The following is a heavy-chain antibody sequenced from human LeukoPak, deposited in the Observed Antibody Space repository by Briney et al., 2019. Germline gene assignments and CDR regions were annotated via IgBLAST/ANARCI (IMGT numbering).Heavy chain of an antibody. V-gene: IGHV4-34*01. Sequence: SETLSLTCAVSGGSISSGGYYWSWIRQPPGKGLEWIGEINHSGSTNYNPSLKSRVTISVDTSKNQFSLKLSSVTAADTAVYYCARGPPYYDFWSGYYPMGAFDIWGQGTMVTVSS. CDR2: INHSGST. CDR3: ARGPPYYDFWSGYYPMGAFDI. D-gene: IGHD3-3*01. J-gene: IGHJ3*02. CDR1: GGSISSGGYY.